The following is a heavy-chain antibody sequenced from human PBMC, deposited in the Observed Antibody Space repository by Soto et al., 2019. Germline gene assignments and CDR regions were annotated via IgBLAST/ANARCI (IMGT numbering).Heavy chain of an antibody. CDR1: GFTFSGYW. J-gene: IGHJ4*02. CDR2: LNPNGTFT. D-gene: IGHD7-27*01. CDR3: AGGGTSTTYWGLFYN. V-gene: IGHV3-74*01. Sequence: EVQLVESGGGLVQPGGSLRLSCAGSGFTFSGYWMHWVRQAPGKGPVWVSRLNPNGTFTTNADSVKGRFTISRDNAKNTVYLQMNSLRADYTAVYYCAGGGTSTTYWGLFYNGGQGTLVTVTS.